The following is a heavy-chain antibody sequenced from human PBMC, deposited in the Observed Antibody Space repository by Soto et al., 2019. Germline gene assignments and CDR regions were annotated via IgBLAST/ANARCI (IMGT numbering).Heavy chain of an antibody. Sequence: ASVKVSCKASGYTFTGYYMHWVRQAPGQGLEWMGWINPNSGGTNYAQKFQGRVTMTRDTSISTAYMELSRLRSDDTAVYYCARVLTGLDRCFDYWGEGTLVTVSS. CDR2: INPNSGGT. V-gene: IGHV1-2*02. CDR1: GYTFTGYY. CDR3: ARVLTGLDRCFDY. D-gene: IGHD1-1*01. J-gene: IGHJ4*02.